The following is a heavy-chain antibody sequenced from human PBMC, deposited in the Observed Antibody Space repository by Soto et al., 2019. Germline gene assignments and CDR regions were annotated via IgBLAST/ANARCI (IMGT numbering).Heavy chain of an antibody. D-gene: IGHD3-22*01. CDR3: TRHLSNYYYDSSGHRASVDY. Sequence: GGSLRLSCAASGFTFSGSAMHWVRQASGKGLEWVGRIRSKANSYATAYAASVKGRFTISRDDSKNTAYLQMNGPKTEDTAVYYCTRHLSNYYYDSSGHRASVDYWGQGTLVTVSS. CDR1: GFTFSGSA. CDR2: IRSKANSYAT. V-gene: IGHV3-73*01. J-gene: IGHJ4*02.